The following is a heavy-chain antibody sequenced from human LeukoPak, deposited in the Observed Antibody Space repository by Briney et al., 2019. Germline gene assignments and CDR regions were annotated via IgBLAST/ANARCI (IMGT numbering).Heavy chain of an antibody. D-gene: IGHD3-9*01. CDR2: IQYDGSIK. Sequence: GGSLRLSCAASRFSFSSYGMHWVRQAPGKGLEWVAFIQYDGSIKLYGDSVKGRFTISRDNSKNTLYLQMNSLRAEDTAVYYCANGPHYNILTGYYKVRSHLDYWGQGTLVTVSS. J-gene: IGHJ4*02. CDR3: ANGPHYNILTGYYKVRSHLDY. V-gene: IGHV3-30*02. CDR1: RFSFSSYG.